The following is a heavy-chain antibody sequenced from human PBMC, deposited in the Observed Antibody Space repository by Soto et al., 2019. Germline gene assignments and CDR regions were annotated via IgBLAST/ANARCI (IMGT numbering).Heavy chain of an antibody. CDR1: GGSISSGDYY. D-gene: IGHD5-12*01. CDR2: IYYSGST. Sequence: QVQLQESGPGLVKPSQTLSLTCTVSGGSISSGDYYWSWIRQPPGKGLEWIGYIYYSGSTYYNPSLRSRVTISVDTSKDLFSLKLSSVTAADTAVYYCARRATWAARVGFDPLGQGTLVTVSS. V-gene: IGHV4-30-4*01. J-gene: IGHJ5*02. CDR3: ARRATWAARVGFDP.